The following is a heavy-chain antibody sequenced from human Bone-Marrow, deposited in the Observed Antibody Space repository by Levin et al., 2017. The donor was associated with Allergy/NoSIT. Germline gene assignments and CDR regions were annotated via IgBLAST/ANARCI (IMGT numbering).Heavy chain of an antibody. CDR3: ARERSNSKGGWFDP. D-gene: IGHD1-1*01. CDR1: GASISSFH. J-gene: IGHJ5*02. Sequence: SETLSLTCNVSGASISSFHWSWIRQPAGKGLEWIGRLSASGSINYNPSLKRRVTMSVDTSKNQFFLKLISVTAADTAVYYCARERSNSKGGWFDPWGQGTLVTVSS. CDR2: LSASGSI. V-gene: IGHV4-4*07.